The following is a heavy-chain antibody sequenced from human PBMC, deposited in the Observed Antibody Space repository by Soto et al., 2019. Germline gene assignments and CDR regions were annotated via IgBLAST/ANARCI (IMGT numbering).Heavy chain of an antibody. CDR3: VYRLEGGKLQPKFAY. Sequence: QITLKESGPTLVRPTQTLTLTCTFSGFSLSTSAVAVGWIRQPPGQALEWLALIYWDDDKRYSPSLKSRLTIMKDISKNQVVLTMTNTDPVDTATYYCVYRLEGGKLQPKFAYWGQGSLVTVSS. D-gene: IGHD6-13*01. CDR1: GFSLSTSAVA. V-gene: IGHV2-5*02. J-gene: IGHJ4*02. CDR2: IYWDDDK.